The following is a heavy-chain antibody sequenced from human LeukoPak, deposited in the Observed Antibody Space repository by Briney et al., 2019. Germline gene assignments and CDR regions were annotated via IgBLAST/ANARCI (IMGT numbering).Heavy chain of an antibody. J-gene: IGHJ5*02. CDR3: ARQLRSWAAAGTGWFDP. Sequence: PSETLSLTCTVSGGSISSSSYYWGWIRQPPGKGLGWIGGIYYSGSIYYNPSLKSRVTMSVDTSKNQFSLKLSSVTAADTAVYSCARQLRSWAAAGTGWFDPWGQGTLVTVSS. CDR2: IYYSGSI. V-gene: IGHV4-39*01. CDR1: GGSISSSSYY. D-gene: IGHD6-13*01.